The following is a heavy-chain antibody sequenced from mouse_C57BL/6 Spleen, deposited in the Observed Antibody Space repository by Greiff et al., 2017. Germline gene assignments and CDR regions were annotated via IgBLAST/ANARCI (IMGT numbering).Heavy chain of an antibody. CDR1: GYSITSGYY. CDR3: ARGGIYYGNLYYAMDY. Sequence: EVQLQESGPGLVKPSQSLSLTCSVTGYSITSGYYWNWIRQFPGNKLEWMGYISYDGSNNYNPSLKNRISITRDTSKKQFFLKLNSVTTEDTATYYCARGGIYYGNLYYAMDYWGQGTSVTVSS. D-gene: IGHD2-1*01. CDR2: ISYDGSN. V-gene: IGHV3-6*01. J-gene: IGHJ4*01.